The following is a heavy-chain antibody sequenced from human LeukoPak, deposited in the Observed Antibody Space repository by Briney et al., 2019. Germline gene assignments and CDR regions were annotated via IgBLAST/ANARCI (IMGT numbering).Heavy chain of an antibody. CDR1: GFTFSSYD. CDR2: ISYDGSNK. V-gene: IGHV3-30*14. J-gene: IGHJ4*02. Sequence: GGSLRLSCAASGFTFSSYDIYWVRQAPGKGLEWVATISYDGSNKYYGDSVKGRFTISRDNSKNTLYLQMNSLRAEDTAVYYCARVKDILTGLPVDYWGQGTLVTVSS. D-gene: IGHD3-9*01. CDR3: ARVKDILTGLPVDY.